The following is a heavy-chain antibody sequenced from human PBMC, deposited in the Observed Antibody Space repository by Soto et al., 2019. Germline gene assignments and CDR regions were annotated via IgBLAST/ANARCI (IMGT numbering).Heavy chain of an antibody. CDR1: CGSVNGYY. CDR2: INHTGGT. CDR3: ATRITVFGLLIPPFDP. V-gene: IGHV4-34*01. J-gene: IGHJ5*02. Sequence: SETLSRTCAVYCGSVNGYYWNWIRQPPGKGLEWIGAINHTGGTHYTPSLNSRVTMSVDTSKTQFSLRLSSATAADTAIYYCATRITVFGLLIPPFDPWGQGTQVT. D-gene: IGHD3-3*01.